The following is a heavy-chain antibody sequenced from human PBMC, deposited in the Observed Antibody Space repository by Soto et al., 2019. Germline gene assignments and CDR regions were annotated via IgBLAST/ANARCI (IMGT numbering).Heavy chain of an antibody. CDR3: ARDGYSTLNWFDP. CDR1: GFTFSSYS. V-gene: IGHV3-21*01. D-gene: IGHD2-21*01. J-gene: IGHJ5*02. Sequence: GGSLRLSCAASGFTFSSYSMNWVRQAPGKGLEWVSSISSSSSYIYYADSVKGRFTISRDNAKNSLYLQMNSLRAEDTAVYHCARDGYSTLNWFDPWGQGTLVTVSS. CDR2: ISSSSSYI.